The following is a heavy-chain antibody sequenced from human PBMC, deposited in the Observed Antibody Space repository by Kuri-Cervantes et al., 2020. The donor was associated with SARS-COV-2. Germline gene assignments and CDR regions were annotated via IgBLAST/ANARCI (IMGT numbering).Heavy chain of an antibody. CDR2: ISGSGDNT. J-gene: IGHJ6*03. CDR1: GFTFSSFS. CDR3: ARDKSGSWYRVGYYMDV. Sequence: GESLKISCAVSGFTFSSFSMNWVRQAPGKGLEWVSGISGSGDNTYYADSVKGRFTISRDNAKNSLYLQMNSLRAEDTAAYYCARDKSGSWYRVGYYMDVWGKGTTVTVSS. V-gene: IGHV3-21*06. D-gene: IGHD6-13*01.